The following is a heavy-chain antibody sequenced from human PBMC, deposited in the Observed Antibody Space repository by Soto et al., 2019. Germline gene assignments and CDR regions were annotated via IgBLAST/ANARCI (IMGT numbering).Heavy chain of an antibody. Sequence: PGGSLILSCAASGYTFSDSAIHWVRQASGKGLEWVGRIRSKANSYATVYAASVRGRFTISRDDSQNTAYLQMNSLKTEDTAVYYCARLWSERETNFDYWGQGTLVTVSS. J-gene: IGHJ4*02. CDR3: ARLWSERETNFDY. D-gene: IGHD1-26*01. CDR2: IRSKANSYAT. CDR1: GYTFSDSA. V-gene: IGHV3-73*01.